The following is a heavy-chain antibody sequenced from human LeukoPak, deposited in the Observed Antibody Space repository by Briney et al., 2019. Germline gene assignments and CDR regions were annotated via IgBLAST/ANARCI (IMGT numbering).Heavy chain of an antibody. V-gene: IGHV3-11*01. CDR1: GFTYSDYY. CDR3: ASEI. J-gene: IGHJ4*02. Sequence: GASLRLSCAASGFTYSDYYMSWMRQAPGKGLERVSYISGRGNTIYYADSVKGRFTISRDNAKNSLYLQMNSLRAEDTAVYYCASEIWGQGTLVTVSS. CDR2: ISGRGNTI.